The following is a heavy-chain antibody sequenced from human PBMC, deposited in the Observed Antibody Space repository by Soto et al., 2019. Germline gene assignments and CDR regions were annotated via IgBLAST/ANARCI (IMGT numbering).Heavy chain of an antibody. J-gene: IGHJ3*02. D-gene: IGHD3-3*01. Sequence: QVQLQESGPGLVKPSQTLSLTCTVSGGSISSGGYYWSWIRQHPGKGLEWIGYIYYSGGTYYNPSLKSRVTISVDTSKNQFSLKLSSVTAADTAVYYCARDLPPGGYDHDAFDIWGQGTMVTVSS. CDR3: ARDLPPGGYDHDAFDI. CDR1: GGSISSGGYY. CDR2: IYYSGGT. V-gene: IGHV4-31*03.